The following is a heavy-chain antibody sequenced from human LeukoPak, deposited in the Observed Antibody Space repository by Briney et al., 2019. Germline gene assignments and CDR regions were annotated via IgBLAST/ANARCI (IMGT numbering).Heavy chain of an antibody. V-gene: IGHV1-8*01. D-gene: IGHD2-15*01. Sequence: GASVKVSCKASGYTFTNYDINWVRQATGQGPEWMGWMNPKSGNTGYAQKFHGRVTMTRNTSISTAYMELSSLRSDDTAVYYCARDQDIVVVVAALRQREMGGFDPWGQGTLVTVSS. CDR3: ARDQDIVVVVAALRQREMGGFDP. J-gene: IGHJ5*02. CDR1: GYTFTNYD. CDR2: MNPKSGNT.